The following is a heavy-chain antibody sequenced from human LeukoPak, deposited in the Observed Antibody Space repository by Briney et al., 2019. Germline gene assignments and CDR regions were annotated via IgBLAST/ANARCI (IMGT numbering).Heavy chain of an antibody. CDR1: GFTFDDYA. Sequence: GGSLRLSCAASGFTFDDYAMHWVRQAPGKGLEWVSGISWNSGNIDYADSVKGRFTIPRDNAKNSLYLQMDSLRAEDTALYYCAKDRAASPHNWFDPWGQGTLVTVSS. J-gene: IGHJ5*02. D-gene: IGHD6-13*01. CDR2: ISWNSGNI. V-gene: IGHV3-9*01. CDR3: AKDRAASPHNWFDP.